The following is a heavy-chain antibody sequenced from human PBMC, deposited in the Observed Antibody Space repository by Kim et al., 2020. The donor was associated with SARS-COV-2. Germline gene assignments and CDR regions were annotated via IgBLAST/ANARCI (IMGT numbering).Heavy chain of an antibody. V-gene: IGHV3-23*01. CDR2: ISGSGRST. Sequence: GGSLRLSCAASAFTFSSYAMSWVRQAPGKGLEWVSAISGSGRSTYYADSVKGRFTISRDNSKNTLYLQMNSLRAEDTAVYYCAKDGYCGFGELLYYYYDYYGMDVWGGGTTVTDSS. CDR3: AKDGYCGFGELLYYYYDYYGMDV. CDR1: AFTFSSYA. J-gene: IGHJ6*04. D-gene: IGHD3-10*01.